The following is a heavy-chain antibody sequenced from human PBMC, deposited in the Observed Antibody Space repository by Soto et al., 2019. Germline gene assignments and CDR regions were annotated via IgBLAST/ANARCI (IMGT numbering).Heavy chain of an antibody. Sequence: GESLKISCKGSGYTFTNYWIGWVRQMPGKGPEWMGIIYPGDSDTKHNPSFQGQVTISADKSITATYLQWSSLQASDTAIYYCAASIFYYGMDVWGQGTTVTVSS. J-gene: IGHJ6*02. CDR3: AASIFYYGMDV. CDR1: GYTFTNYW. CDR2: IYPGDSDT. V-gene: IGHV5-51*01.